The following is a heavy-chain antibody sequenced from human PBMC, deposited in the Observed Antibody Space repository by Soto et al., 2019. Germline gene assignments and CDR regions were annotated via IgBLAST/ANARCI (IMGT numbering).Heavy chain of an antibody. CDR1: GDSISRSYY. Sequence: PSETLSLTCAVSGDSISRSYYWSWIRQPPGKGLEWIGYIYYSGSTYYNPSLKSRVTISVDTSKNQFSLKLSSVTAADTAVYYCARERPDGARLDPWGQGTLVTVSS. J-gene: IGHJ5*02. CDR3: ARERPDGARLDP. D-gene: IGHD6-6*01. V-gene: IGHV4-30-4*01. CDR2: IYYSGST.